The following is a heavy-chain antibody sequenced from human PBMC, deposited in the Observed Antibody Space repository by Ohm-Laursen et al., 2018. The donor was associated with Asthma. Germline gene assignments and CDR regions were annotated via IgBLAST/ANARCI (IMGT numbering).Heavy chain of an antibody. CDR2: ISYDGSNK. Sequence: SLRLSCAASGFTFSSYGMHWVRQAPGKGLEWGAVISYDGSNKYYADSVKGRFTISRDNSKNTVYLQMNSLRAEDTAVYYCARDRSRSGHYPRPHDYWGQGTLITVSS. J-gene: IGHJ4*02. CDR3: ARDRSRSGHYPRPHDY. CDR1: GFTFSSYG. D-gene: IGHD3-22*01. V-gene: IGHV3-30*03.